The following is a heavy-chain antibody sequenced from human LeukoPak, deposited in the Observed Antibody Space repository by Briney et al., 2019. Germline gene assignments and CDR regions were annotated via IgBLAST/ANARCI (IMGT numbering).Heavy chain of an antibody. CDR2: INHSGST. Sequence: SETLSLTCAVYGGSFSGYYWSWIRQPPGKGLEWIGEINHSGSTNYNPSLKSRVTISVDTSKNQFSLKLSSVTAADTAVYYCARLLIPPRGYYYYYMDVWGKGTTVTVSS. V-gene: IGHV4-34*01. CDR3: ARLLIPPRGYYYYYMDV. J-gene: IGHJ6*03. CDR1: GGSFSGYY. D-gene: IGHD2-21*01.